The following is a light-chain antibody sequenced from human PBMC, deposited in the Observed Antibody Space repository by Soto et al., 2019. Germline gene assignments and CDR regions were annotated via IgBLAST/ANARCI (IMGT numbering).Light chain of an antibody. CDR2: DVS. CDR1: QSVSTY. J-gene: IGKJ1*01. CDR3: QQYDYSRT. Sequence: DIHMTQSPSSLSASLVDIVTITCRASQSVSTYLNWYQQKPGEAPKLLIYDVSSLETGVPSRFSGSGSGTEFSLTIRALKPHDFAPYYCQQYDYSRTFGQATKVDI. V-gene: IGKV1-39*01.